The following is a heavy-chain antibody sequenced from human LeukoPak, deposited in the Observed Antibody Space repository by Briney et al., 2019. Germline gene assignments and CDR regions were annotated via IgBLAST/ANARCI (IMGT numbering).Heavy chain of an antibody. J-gene: IGHJ4*02. V-gene: IGHV3-64*01. CDR3: ARDRAPREWELYYFDY. D-gene: IGHD1-26*01. CDR1: GFTFSSYA. Sequence: GGSLRLSCAASGFTFSSYAMHWVRQAPGKGLEYVSAISSNGGSTYYANSVKGRFTISRDNSKNTLYLQMGSLRAEDMAVYYCARDRAPREWELYYFDYWGQGTLVTVSS. CDR2: ISSNGGST.